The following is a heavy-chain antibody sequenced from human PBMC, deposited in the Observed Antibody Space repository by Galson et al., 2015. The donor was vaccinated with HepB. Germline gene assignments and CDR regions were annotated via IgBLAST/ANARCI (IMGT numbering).Heavy chain of an antibody. CDR1: GFSLSTSGLG. D-gene: IGHD3-9*01. J-gene: IGHJ6*03. V-gene: IGHV2-5*01. Sequence: PALVQPTQTRTLTCRFSGFSLSTSGLGVGWIRQPPGKGLEWLALIYWNDEERFSPLLRSRLTIIKDTSKNQVLLTMTNMDPVDTATYYCSHRLGTTGWRRDYDCYMDVWGKGTPVTVSS. CDR3: SHRLGTTGWRRDYDCYMDV. CDR2: IYWNDEE.